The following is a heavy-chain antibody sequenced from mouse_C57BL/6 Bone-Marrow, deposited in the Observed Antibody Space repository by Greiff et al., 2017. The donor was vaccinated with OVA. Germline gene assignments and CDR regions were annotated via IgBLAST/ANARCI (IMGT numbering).Heavy chain of an antibody. CDR3: ARAVDYYGNYAWFAY. CDR2: IHPNSGST. CDR1: GYTFTSYW. V-gene: IGHV1-64*01. Sequence: QVQLQQPGAELVKPGASVKLSCKASGYTFTSYWMHWVKQRPGQGLEWIGMIHPNSGSTNYNEKFKSKATLTVDKSSSTAYMQLSSLTSEDSAVYYCARAVDYYGNYAWFAYWGQGTLVTVSA. J-gene: IGHJ3*01. D-gene: IGHD2-1*01.